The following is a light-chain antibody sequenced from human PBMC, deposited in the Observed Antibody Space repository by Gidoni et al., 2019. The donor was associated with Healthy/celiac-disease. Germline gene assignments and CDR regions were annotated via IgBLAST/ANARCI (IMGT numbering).Light chain of an antibody. V-gene: IGKV3-20*01. CDR1: QIVSSSY. J-gene: IGKJ4*01. CDR3: QQYGSSPPLT. Sequence: EIVLTQSPGTLSLSPGERATLSCRASQIVSSSYLAWYQQKPGQAPRLRIYGASSRATGIPDRFSGSGSGTDFTLTISRLEPEDFAVYYCQQYGSSPPLTFGGGTKVEIK. CDR2: GAS.